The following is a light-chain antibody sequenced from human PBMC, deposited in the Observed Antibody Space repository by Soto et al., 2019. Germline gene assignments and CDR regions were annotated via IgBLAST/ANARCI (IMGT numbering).Light chain of an antibody. CDR2: KXS. CDR3: QQYNSYSLT. V-gene: IGKV1-5*03. Sequence: DIQMTQSPSTLISSVGDRVTINXRPSHSITTWLSWYQQKPGXAPKXXXYKXSSLESGVPSRLSGSGSGTEFTLTINGLQPDDFANYYCQQYNSYSLTFGQGTKVDIK. J-gene: IGKJ1*01. CDR1: HSITTW.